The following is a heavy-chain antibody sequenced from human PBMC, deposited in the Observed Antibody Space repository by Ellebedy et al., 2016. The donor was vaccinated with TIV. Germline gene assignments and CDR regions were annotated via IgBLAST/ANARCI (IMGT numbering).Heavy chain of an antibody. CDR3: AKVDPRYGVAPFDS. CDR2: ISYDGNKT. J-gene: IGHJ4*02. D-gene: IGHD3-3*01. Sequence: GESLKISXAASGFTFSDYAMHWVRQAPGKGLEWAALISYDGNKTDYADSVKGRFTISRDNSKNTLNLQMNSLRAEDSAVYYCAKVDPRYGVAPFDSWGQGTLVIVSS. CDR1: GFTFSDYA. V-gene: IGHV3-30-3*01.